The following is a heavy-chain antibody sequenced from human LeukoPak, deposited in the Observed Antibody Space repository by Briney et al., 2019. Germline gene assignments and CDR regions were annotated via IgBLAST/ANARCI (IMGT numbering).Heavy chain of an antibody. V-gene: IGHV3-30*02. CDR3: AKDGVLFNYNPYYFNY. J-gene: IGHJ4*02. Sequence: GGSLRLSCAASGFTFSNYGMHWVRQAPGKGLEWVAFIRYDGSNKYYADSVKGRFTISRDNSKNTLYLQINSLRAEDTAVYYWAKDGVLFNYNPYYFNYWARGTLVTVSS. CDR1: GFTFSNYG. D-gene: IGHD5-24*01. CDR2: IRYDGSNK.